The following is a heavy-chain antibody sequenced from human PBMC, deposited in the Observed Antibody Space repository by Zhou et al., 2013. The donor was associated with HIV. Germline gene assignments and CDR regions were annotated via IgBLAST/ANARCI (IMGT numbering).Heavy chain of an antibody. CDR1: GGSFSSYA. J-gene: IGHJ6*02. CDR3: GRRGSWGDRTTIIRGGVDV. V-gene: IGHV1-69*13. D-gene: IGHD3-10*01. Sequence: QVQLVQSGAEVKKPGSSVKVSCKVSGGSFSSYAISWVRQAPGQGLEWMGRIIPIFGSVYYAQKLQGRVTITADDSTSTAYMELSSLSSEDTAVYYCGRRGSWGDRTTIIRGGVDVWGQGTTVSVSS. CDR2: IIPIFGSV.